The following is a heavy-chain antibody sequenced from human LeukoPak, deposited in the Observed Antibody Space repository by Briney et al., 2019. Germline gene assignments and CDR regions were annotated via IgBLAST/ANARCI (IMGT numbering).Heavy chain of an antibody. V-gene: IGHV4-39*01. CDR2: IYYSGST. CDR3: ARQIAAAGGDY. CDR1: GGSISSSSYY. D-gene: IGHD6-13*01. Sequence: SETLSLTCTVSGGSISSSSYYWGWLRQPPGKGLEWIGSIYYSGSTYYNPSLKSRVTISVDTSKNQFSLKLSSVTAADTAVYYCARQIAAAGGDYWGQGTLVTVSS. J-gene: IGHJ4*02.